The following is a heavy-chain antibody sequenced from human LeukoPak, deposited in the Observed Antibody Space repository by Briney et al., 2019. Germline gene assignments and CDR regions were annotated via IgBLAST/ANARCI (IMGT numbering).Heavy chain of an antibody. Sequence: GGSLRLSCAASGFAFSSYAMSWVRQAPGKGLEWVSAISGSGGSTYYADSVKGRFTNSRNTSKNTLDLQMNSLRAEDTGVYYCAKDQWLGDYWGQGTLVTVSS. J-gene: IGHJ4*02. D-gene: IGHD6-19*01. CDR1: GFAFSSYA. V-gene: IGHV3-23*01. CDR2: ISGSGGST. CDR3: AKDQWLGDY.